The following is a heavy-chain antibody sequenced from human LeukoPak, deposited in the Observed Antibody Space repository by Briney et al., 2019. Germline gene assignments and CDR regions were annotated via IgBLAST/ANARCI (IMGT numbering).Heavy chain of an antibody. Sequence: GGSLRLSCSVSGFTFSTYVMHWVRQAPGKGLEYVSAISSNGDNTYYADSVKGRFTISRDNSKNTLYLQMSSLRADDTAVYYCVRGTDYWGQGNLVTVSS. CDR1: GFTFSTYV. J-gene: IGHJ4*02. CDR3: VRGTDY. CDR2: ISSNGDNT. V-gene: IGHV3-64D*06.